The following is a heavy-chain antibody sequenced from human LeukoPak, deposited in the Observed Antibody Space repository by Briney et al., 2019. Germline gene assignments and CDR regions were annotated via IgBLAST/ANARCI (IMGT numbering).Heavy chain of an antibody. J-gene: IGHJ3*01. Sequence: GGSLRLSCAVSGFIFYDFDMQWLRQVQGKGLEWVSGFSWNGDYIRYAGSVKSRFTISKDNAKNSLNLQMTSLRREDTALYFCVRYFDGDFDAFDVWGQGAKVTVSS. V-gene: IGHV3-9*01. CDR2: FSWNGDYI. CDR1: GFIFYDFD. D-gene: IGHD3-9*01. CDR3: VRYFDGDFDAFDV.